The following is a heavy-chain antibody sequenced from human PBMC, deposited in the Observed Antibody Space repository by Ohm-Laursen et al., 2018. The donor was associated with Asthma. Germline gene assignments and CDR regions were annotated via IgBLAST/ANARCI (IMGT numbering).Heavy chain of an antibody. D-gene: IGHD5-12*01. CDR3: ARDMGHSGYDSYDY. CDR1: GLTFNSYW. CDR2: IKEDGSEE. V-gene: IGHV3-7*05. Sequence: SLRLSCAATGLTFNSYWMTWVRQAPRKGPEWVAHIKEDGSEESYLASVKGRFTISRDNAKNSLYLQMNSLRAEDTAVYYCARDMGHSGYDSYDYWGQGTLVTVSS. J-gene: IGHJ4*02.